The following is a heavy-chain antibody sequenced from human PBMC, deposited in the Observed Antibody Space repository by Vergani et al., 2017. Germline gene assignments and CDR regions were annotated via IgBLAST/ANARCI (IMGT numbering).Heavy chain of an antibody. CDR1: GYTFTGYY. CDR2: INPKSGGT. V-gene: IGHV1-2*02. Sequence: QVLLVQSGAEVKKPGASVKVSCKASGYTFTGYYMHWVRQAPGQGLEWMGWINPKSGGTNYAQKFQGRVTMTRDTSISTAYMELSRPRSDDTAVYYCARGRRPVASSYYDSSGYYFSDYFDYWGQGTLVPVSS. J-gene: IGHJ4*02. D-gene: IGHD3-22*01. CDR3: ARGRRPVASSYYDSSGYYFSDYFDY.